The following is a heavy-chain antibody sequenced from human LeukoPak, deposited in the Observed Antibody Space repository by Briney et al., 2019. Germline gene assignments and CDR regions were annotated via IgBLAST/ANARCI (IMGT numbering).Heavy chain of an antibody. CDR1: GFSVSTSGVG. D-gene: IGHD6-25*01. CDR3: AHTISGVGSFDY. V-gene: IGHV2-5*02. Sequence: SGPTQAKPTQTLTLTCSLSGFSVSTSGVGMGWIRQPPGKALEWLALIFWDDDKRYSPSLKSRLTITKDTSKNQVVLTVTNMGPVDTSTYYCAHTISGVGSFDYWGQGTLVTVSS. J-gene: IGHJ4*02. CDR2: IFWDDDK.